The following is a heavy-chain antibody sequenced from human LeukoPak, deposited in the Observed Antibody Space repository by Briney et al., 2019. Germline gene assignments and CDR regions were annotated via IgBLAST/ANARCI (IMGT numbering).Heavy chain of an antibody. D-gene: IGHD5-18*01. Sequence: PSGTLSLTCAVSGGSISTSNWWSWVRQPPGKGLEWIGEIYHSGSTNYNPSLKSRVTISVDKSKNQFSLKLSSVTAADTAVYYCARAGYSYGKSLDYWGQGTLVSVSS. V-gene: IGHV4-4*02. J-gene: IGHJ4*02. CDR2: IYHSGST. CDR3: ARAGYSYGKSLDY. CDR1: GGSISTSNW.